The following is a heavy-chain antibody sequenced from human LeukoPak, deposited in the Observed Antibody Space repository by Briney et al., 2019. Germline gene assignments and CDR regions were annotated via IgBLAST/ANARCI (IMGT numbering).Heavy chain of an antibody. CDR2: INPNSGGT. CDR3: ARDWARDTMIVEK. J-gene: IGHJ4*02. D-gene: IGHD3-22*01. V-gene: IGHV1-2*02. Sequence: ASVKVSCKASGYTFTGYYMHWVRQAPGQGLEWMGWINPNSGGTNYAQKFQGRVTMIRDTSISTAYMELSRLRSDDTAVYYCARDWARDTMIVEKWGQGTLVTVSS. CDR1: GYTFTGYY.